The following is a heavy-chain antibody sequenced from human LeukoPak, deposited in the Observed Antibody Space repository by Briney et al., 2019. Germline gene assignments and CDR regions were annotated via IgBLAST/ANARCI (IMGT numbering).Heavy chain of an antibody. CDR3: AKHWSYCSTTSCFFNYYYYYMDV. V-gene: IGHV3-23*01. CDR1: GFTFSSYA. D-gene: IGHD2-2*01. Sequence: GGSLRLSCTASGFTFSSYALSWVRQAPGKGLEWVSAISGSGGGTFYADSVKGRFTISRDNSKSTLYLQMNNLRAEDTAVYYCAKHWSYCSTTSCFFNYYYYYMDVWGKGTTVTVSS. J-gene: IGHJ6*03. CDR2: ISGSGGGT.